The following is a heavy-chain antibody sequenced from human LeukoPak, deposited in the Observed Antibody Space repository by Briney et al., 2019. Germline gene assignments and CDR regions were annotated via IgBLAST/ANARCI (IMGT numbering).Heavy chain of an antibody. CDR2: VSDSGDST. CDR1: GFTFSGYY. CDR3: ARGVGFGSGTYQAFGF. Sequence: GGSLRLSCAASGFTFSGYYMSWVRQAPGKGLEWVSVVSDSGDSTYYADSVKGRFTISRDNSRNTLYLQVNSLRAEDTAVYYCARGVGFGSGTYQAFGFWGQGTLVTVSS. V-gene: IGHV3-23*01. J-gene: IGHJ4*02. D-gene: IGHD3-10*01.